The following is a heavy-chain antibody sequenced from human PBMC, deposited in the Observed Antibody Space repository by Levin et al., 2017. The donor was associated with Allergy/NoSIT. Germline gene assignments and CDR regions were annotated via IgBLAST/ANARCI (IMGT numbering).Heavy chain of an antibody. CDR2: ISGSGGST. D-gene: IGHD2-21*02. CDR1: GFTFSSYA. V-gene: IGHV3-23*01. J-gene: IGHJ2*01. CDR3: AKGARSRCGGDCPRGWYFDL. Sequence: SCAASGFTFSSYAMSWVRQAPGKGLEWVSAISGSGGSTYYADSVKGRFTISRDNSKNTLYLQMNSLRAEDTAVYYCAKGARSRCGGDCPRGWYFDLWGRGTLVTVSS.